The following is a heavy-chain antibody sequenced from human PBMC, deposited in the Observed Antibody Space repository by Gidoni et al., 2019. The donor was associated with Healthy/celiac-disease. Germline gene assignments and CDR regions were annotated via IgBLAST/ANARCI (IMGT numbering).Heavy chain of an antibody. D-gene: IGHD6-13*01. V-gene: IGHV4-34*01. J-gene: IGHJ4*02. Sequence: QVQLQQWGAGLWKPSETLSLTCAVYGGSFSGYYWSCLRQPPGKGLEGIGEINHSGSTNYNPSLKSRVTISVDTSKTQCSLKLSSVTAADTALYYGARGSRLGASSNYWGQGTLVTVSS. CDR1: GGSFSGYY. CDR3: ARGSRLGASSNY. CDR2: INHSGST.